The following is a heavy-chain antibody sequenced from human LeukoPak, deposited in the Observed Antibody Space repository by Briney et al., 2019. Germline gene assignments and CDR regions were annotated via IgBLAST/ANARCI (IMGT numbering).Heavy chain of an antibody. D-gene: IGHD1-1*01. Sequence: GGPLRLSCAASGFTFGTYWMSWVRQAPGKGLEWVANIKQDGSEKDYVDSVKGRFTISRDNAKNSLYLQMNSLRVEDTAVYYCARDRARTGTTLLDYWGQGTLVIVSS. V-gene: IGHV3-7*03. J-gene: IGHJ4*02. CDR1: GFTFGTYW. CDR2: IKQDGSEK. CDR3: ARDRARTGTTLLDY.